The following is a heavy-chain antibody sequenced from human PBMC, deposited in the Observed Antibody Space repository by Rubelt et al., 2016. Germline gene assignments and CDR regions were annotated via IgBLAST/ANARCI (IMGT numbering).Heavy chain of an antibody. CDR2: INHSGST. CDR1: GGSFSGYY. J-gene: IGHJ4*02. CDR3: ARGPSRTQRWQHESDY. Sequence: QVQLQQWGAGLLKPSETLSLTCAVYGGSFSGYYWSWIRQPPGKGLEWIGEINHSGSTNYNPSLKCRVTSSGDTSKNQVSLKVISVTAAETAVDYCARGPSRTQRWQHESDYWGQGTLVTVSS. V-gene: IGHV4-34*01. D-gene: IGHD5-18*01.